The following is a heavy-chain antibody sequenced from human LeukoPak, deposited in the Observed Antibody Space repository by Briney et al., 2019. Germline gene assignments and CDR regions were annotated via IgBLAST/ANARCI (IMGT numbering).Heavy chain of an antibody. J-gene: IGHJ5*02. CDR3: ARGVAARTVHNWFDP. V-gene: IGHV1-2*02. Sequence: ASVKVSCKASGYTFTGYYMHWVRQAPGQGLEWVGWINPNSGGTNYAQKFQGRVTMTRETSISTAYMELSRLRSDDTAVYYCARGVAARTVHNWFDPWGQGTLVTVSS. D-gene: IGHD6-6*01. CDR2: INPNSGGT. CDR1: GYTFTGYY.